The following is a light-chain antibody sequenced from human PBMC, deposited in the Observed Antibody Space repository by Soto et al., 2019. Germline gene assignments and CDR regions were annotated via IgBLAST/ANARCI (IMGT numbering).Light chain of an antibody. CDR1: NSDIGIYDF. CDR3: SAYAGTNDLGV. J-gene: IGLJ3*02. CDR2: EVS. Sequence: QSALTQPPSASGSPGQSVTISCTGTNSDIGIYDFVSWYQQHPGKAPKLLIYEVSKRPSGVPDRFSGSKSGNTASLTVSXXXXXDAXDYFCSAYAGTNDLGVFGGGTKLTVL. V-gene: IGLV2-8*01.